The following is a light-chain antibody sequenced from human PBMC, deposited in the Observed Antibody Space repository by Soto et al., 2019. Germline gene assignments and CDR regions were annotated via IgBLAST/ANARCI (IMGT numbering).Light chain of an antibody. CDR3: RSHSSSSSPDV. Sequence: QPVLTQPASVSGSPGQSVTLSCTGTSSDIGRYNYISWYQQHPAKAPKLLIYDISNRPSGISDRFSASKSGNTASLTISGLQAEDEADYYCRSHSSSSSPDVFGGGTKVTVL. V-gene: IGLV2-14*03. CDR2: DIS. J-gene: IGLJ2*01. CDR1: SSDIGRYNY.